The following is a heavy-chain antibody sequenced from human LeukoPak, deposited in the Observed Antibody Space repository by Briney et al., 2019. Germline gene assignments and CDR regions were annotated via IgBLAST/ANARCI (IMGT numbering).Heavy chain of an antibody. CDR2: INHSGST. D-gene: IGHD3-9*01. Sequence: GSLRLSCAASGFTFSSYAMSWIRQPPGKGLEWIGEINHSGSTNYNPSLKSRVTISVDTSKNQFSLKLSSVTAADTAVYYCARGGQSYDILTGYWWDYWGQGTLVTVSS. CDR3: ARGGQSYDILTGYWWDY. V-gene: IGHV4-34*01. CDR1: GFTFSSYA. J-gene: IGHJ4*02.